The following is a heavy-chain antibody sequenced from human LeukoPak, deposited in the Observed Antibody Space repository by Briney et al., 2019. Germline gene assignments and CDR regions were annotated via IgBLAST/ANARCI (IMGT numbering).Heavy chain of an antibody. CDR1: GYTLTELS. CDR3: ATAKLTGDWNYYYYMDV. Sequence: ASVKVSCKVSGYTLTELSMHWVRQAPGKGLEWMGGFDPEEGETIYAQKFQGRVTMTEDKSTDTAYMELSSLRSEDTAVYYCATAKLTGDWNYYYYMDVWGKGTTVTVSS. CDR2: FDPEEGET. J-gene: IGHJ6*03. D-gene: IGHD7-27*01. V-gene: IGHV1-24*01.